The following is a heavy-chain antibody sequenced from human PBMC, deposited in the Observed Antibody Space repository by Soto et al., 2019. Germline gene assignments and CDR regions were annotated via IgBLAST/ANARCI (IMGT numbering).Heavy chain of an antibody. D-gene: IGHD4-17*01. CDR3: ARQAVLAAFPYYVDS. Sequence: PGESLEISCKGSGYRFTNYWIGWVRQTPGKGLEWMGIIYPGDPDTRYSPSFQGQVTSSADKSINTAYLQWRSLKASDTAMYYCARQAVLAAFPYYVDSWGQGTLVTVSS. V-gene: IGHV5-51*01. CDR2: IYPGDPDT. J-gene: IGHJ4*02. CDR1: GYRFTNYW.